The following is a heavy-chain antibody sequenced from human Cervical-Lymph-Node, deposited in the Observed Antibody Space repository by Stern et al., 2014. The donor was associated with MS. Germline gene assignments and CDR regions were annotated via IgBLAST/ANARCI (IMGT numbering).Heavy chain of an antibody. V-gene: IGHV3-23*04. CDR3: AKDIVVVPAAPGWFDP. CDR1: GFTFSSYA. CDR2: ISGSGGSK. D-gene: IGHD2-2*01. Sequence: EVQLVESGGGLVQPGGSLRLSCAASGFTFSSYAMSWVRPAPGKGLEWVSAISGSGGSKYYADSVKGRFTISRDNAKNTLYLQMNSLRAEDTAVYYCAKDIVVVPAAPGWFDPWGQGTLVTVSS. J-gene: IGHJ5*02.